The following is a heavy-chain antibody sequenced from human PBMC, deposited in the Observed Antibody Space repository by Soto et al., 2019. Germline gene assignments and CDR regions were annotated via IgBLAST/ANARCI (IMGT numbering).Heavy chain of an antibody. J-gene: IGHJ4*02. CDR2: IDYSGNT. CDR3: VRGGLLLQQSSYNFDV. D-gene: IGHD2-21*01. V-gene: IGHV4-39*01. Sequence: QLQLQQSGPGLVKPSETLSLTCTVSGASISSSGYYWGWIRQPPGRGLEWIGCIDYSGNTYYNPSLRSRVTVSVDTSKNQFSLDLRYVTAADTTVYYCVRGGLLLQQSSYNFDVWGQGALVTVSS. CDR1: GASISSSGYY.